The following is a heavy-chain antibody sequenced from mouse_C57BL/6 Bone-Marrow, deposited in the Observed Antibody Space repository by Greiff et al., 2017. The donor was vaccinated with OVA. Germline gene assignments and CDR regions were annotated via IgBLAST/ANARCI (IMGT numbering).Heavy chain of an antibody. CDR2: IRSKSNNYAT. V-gene: IGHV10-1*01. J-gene: IGHJ1*03. CDR1: GFSFNTYA. CDR3: VRQDVDWYCDV. Sequence: EVQLVESGGGLVQPKGSLKLSCAASGFSFNTYAMNWVRQAPGKGLEWVARIRSKSNNYATYYAESVKDRFTISRDDSESMLYLQMNNLKTEDTAMYYCVRQDVDWYCDVWGTGTTVTVSS.